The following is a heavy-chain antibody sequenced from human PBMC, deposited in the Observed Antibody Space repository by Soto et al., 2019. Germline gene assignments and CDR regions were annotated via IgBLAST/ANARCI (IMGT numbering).Heavy chain of an antibody. D-gene: IGHD3-10*01. CDR1: GFTFSSYE. CDR2: ISSSGSTI. V-gene: IGHV3-48*03. CDR3: ARERDGSGSYLTAFDY. Sequence: SLRLSCAASGFTFSSYEMNWVRQAPGKGLEWVSYISSSGSTIYYADSVKGRFTISRDNAKNSLYLQMNSLRAEDTAVYYCARERDGSGSYLTAFDYWGQGTLVTVSS. J-gene: IGHJ4*02.